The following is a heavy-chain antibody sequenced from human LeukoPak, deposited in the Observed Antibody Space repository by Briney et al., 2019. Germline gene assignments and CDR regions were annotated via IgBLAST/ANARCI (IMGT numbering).Heavy chain of an antibody. Sequence: PGGSLRLSCAASGFTFSSYAMSWVRQAPGKGLEWVSAISGSGGSTYYADSVKGRFTISSDNSKNTLYLQMNSLRAEDTAVYYCAKSVVPAAIRNYFDYWGQGTLVTVSS. CDR3: AKSVVPAAIRNYFDY. CDR2: ISGSGGST. V-gene: IGHV3-23*01. J-gene: IGHJ4*02. D-gene: IGHD2-2*02. CDR1: GFTFSSYA.